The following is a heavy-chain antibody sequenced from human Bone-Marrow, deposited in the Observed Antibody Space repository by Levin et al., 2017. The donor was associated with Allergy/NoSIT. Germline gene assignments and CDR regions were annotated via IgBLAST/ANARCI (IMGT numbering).Heavy chain of an antibody. V-gene: IGHV4-30-4*01. CDR2: IYYSGST. CDR3: ARDVAMVRENPKGGFDP. D-gene: IGHD3-10*01. J-gene: IGHJ5*02. CDR1: GGSISSGDYY. Sequence: NPSETLSLTCTVSGGSISSGDYYWSWIRQPPGKGLEWIGYIYYSGSTYYNPSLKSRVTISVDTSKNQFSLKLSSVTAADTAVYYCARDVAMVRENPKGGFDPWGQGTLVTVSS.